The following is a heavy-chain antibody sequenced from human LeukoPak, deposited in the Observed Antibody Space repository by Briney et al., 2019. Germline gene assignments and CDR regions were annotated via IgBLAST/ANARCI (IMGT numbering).Heavy chain of an antibody. J-gene: IGHJ3*02. Sequence: SETLSLTCTVSGGSISSSSWSWIRQPPGKGLEWIEYIYYSGSTNYNPSLKSRVTISVDTSKNQFSLKVTSVTAADTAIYYCARYVDIVTTSDAFDIWGQGTMVTVSS. CDR3: ARYVDIVTTSDAFDI. CDR1: GGSISSSS. CDR2: IYYSGST. V-gene: IGHV4-59*01. D-gene: IGHD5-12*01.